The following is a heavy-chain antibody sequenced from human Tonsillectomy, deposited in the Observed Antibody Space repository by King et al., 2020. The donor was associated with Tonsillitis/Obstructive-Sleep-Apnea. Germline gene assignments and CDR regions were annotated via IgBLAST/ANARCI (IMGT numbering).Heavy chain of an antibody. J-gene: IGHJ3*02. Sequence: VQLVESGGGLAKPGGSLRLSCAASGFTFSTYSMNWVRQAPGKGLEWVSSISSSSSYIYYADSVKGRFTISRDNAKNSLYLQMNSLRAEDTAVYYCASLLGAFDIWGQGTMVTVSS. CDR3: ASLLGAFDI. V-gene: IGHV3-21*01. D-gene: IGHD7-27*01. CDR1: GFTFSTYS. CDR2: ISSSSSYI.